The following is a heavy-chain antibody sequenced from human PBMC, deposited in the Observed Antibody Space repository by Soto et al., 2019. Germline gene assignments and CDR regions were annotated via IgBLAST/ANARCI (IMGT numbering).Heavy chain of an antibody. CDR1: GFTISSNY. D-gene: IGHD6-19*01. V-gene: IGHV3-53*01. Sequence: GGSLRLSCAASGFTISSNYMSWVRQAPGKGLEWVSVIYSGGSTYYADSVKGRFTISRDNSKNTLYLQMNSLRAEDTAVYYCARDADSSGWYRGLWGQGTLVTVSS. CDR2: IYSGGST. CDR3: ARDADSSGWYRGL. J-gene: IGHJ4*02.